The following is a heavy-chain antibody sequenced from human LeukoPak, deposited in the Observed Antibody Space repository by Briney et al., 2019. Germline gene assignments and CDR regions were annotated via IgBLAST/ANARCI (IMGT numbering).Heavy chain of an antibody. V-gene: IGHV1-8*01. D-gene: IGHD6-13*01. J-gene: IGHJ4*02. CDR1: GYTFTSYD. Sequence: ASVKVSCKASGYTFTSYDINWVRRATGQGLEWMGWMDPNSGNTGYAQKFQGRVTMTRNTSISTAYMELSSLRSEDTAVYYCARGLDRIAAAGSSDYWGQGTLVTVSS. CDR3: ARGLDRIAAAGSSDY. CDR2: MDPNSGNT.